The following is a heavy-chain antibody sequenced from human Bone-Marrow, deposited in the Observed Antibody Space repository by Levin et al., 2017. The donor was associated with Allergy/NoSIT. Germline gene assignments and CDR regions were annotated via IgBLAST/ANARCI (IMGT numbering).Heavy chain of an antibody. D-gene: IGHD3-22*01. J-gene: IGHJ4*02. CDR3: TREDADNSGEYYAGDY. V-gene: IGHV3-74*01. CDR2: INRYGTTT. Sequence: GGSMRLSCAASGFTFTRYWMHWVRQAPGKGLVWVSRINRYGTTTTYADSVKGRFTITRDNAKDTLYLQMNSLRAEDTAVYYCTREDADNSGEYYAGDYWGQGTLVTVSS. CDR1: GFTFTRYW.